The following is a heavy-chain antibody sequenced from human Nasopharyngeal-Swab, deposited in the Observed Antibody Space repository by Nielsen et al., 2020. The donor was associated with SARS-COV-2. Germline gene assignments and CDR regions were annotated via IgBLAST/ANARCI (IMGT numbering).Heavy chain of an antibody. CDR2: IITIFGTA. D-gene: IGHD6-6*01. CDR1: GGTFSRYT. V-gene: IGHV1-69*13. CDR3: ARDRSLEIKASSSDTYYGMDV. J-gene: IGHJ6*02. Sequence: SVKVSCKASGGTFSRYTISWVRQAPGQGLEWMGCIITIFGTANYAQKFQGRVTITADESASTAYMELSSLRSEDTAVYYCARDRSLEIKASSSDTYYGMDVWGQGTTVTVSS.